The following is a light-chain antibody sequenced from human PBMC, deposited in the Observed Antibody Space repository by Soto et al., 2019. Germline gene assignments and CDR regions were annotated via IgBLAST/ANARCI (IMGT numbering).Light chain of an antibody. CDR3: QQRSNWPPIT. V-gene: IGKV3-15*01. CDR2: GAS. Sequence: IVMTHAPATLSVSPGEIATLSCRASQSVSSNLAWYQQKPGQAPRLLIYGASTRATGIPARFSGSGSGTDFTLTISSLEPEDFAVYYCQQRSNWPPITFGQGTRLEIK. CDR1: QSVSSN. J-gene: IGKJ5*01.